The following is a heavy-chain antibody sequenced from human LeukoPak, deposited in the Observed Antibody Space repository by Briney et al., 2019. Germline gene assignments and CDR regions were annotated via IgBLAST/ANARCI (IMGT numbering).Heavy chain of an antibody. Sequence: SETLSLTCTVSGDSISNGVKYWSWIRQHPGRGLEWIGYIYHSGRSYYNPSLKSRITMSVDTSKNQFSLKLSSVTAADTAVYYCARGSEYYDFWSGYYGDARWFDPWGQGTLVTVSS. V-gene: IGHV4-30-4*02. D-gene: IGHD3-3*01. J-gene: IGHJ5*02. CDR1: GDSISNGVKY. CDR3: ARGSEYYDFWSGYYGDARWFDP. CDR2: IYHSGRS.